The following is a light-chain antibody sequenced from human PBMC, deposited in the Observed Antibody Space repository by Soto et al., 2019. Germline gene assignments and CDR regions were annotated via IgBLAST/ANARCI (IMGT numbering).Light chain of an antibody. V-gene: IGKV3-20*01. CDR2: GAS. CDR3: QEYATSAT. CDR1: QSINSGY. J-gene: IGKJ1*01. Sequence: EIVLTQSPGTLSLSVGERATLSCRASQSINSGYLAWYQHKPGQAPTVLIYGASNRATGIPDRFSGSGSGTDFTLTISRLEPEDFAVYYCQEYATSATFGQGTKVDIK.